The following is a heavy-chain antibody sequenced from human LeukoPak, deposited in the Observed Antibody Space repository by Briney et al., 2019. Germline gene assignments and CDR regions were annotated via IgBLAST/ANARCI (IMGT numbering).Heavy chain of an antibody. CDR1: GFTFSSYW. Sequence: GGSLRLSCAASGFTFSSYWMKWVRQAPGKGQGWVANIKEDGTVKNYVDSVKGRFTISRDNAKNSLYLQLNSLRAEDTAVYYCAKDLDWHFDYWGQGTLVTVSS. J-gene: IGHJ4*02. CDR3: AKDLDWHFDY. CDR2: IKEDGTVK. D-gene: IGHD3-9*01. V-gene: IGHV3-7*03.